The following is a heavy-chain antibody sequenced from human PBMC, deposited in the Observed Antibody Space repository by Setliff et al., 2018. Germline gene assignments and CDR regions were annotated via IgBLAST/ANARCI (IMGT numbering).Heavy chain of an antibody. CDR2: IYYSGST. V-gene: IGHV4-39*01. D-gene: IGHD3-10*01. Sequence: SETLSLTCTVSGGSISSSSYYWGWIRQPPGKGLEWIGSIYYSGSTYYNPSLKSRVTISVDTSKNQFSLKLSSVTAADTAEYYCARQPILLWFGELPSGPTDWFDPWGQGTLVTVSS. CDR3: ARQPILLWFGELPSGPTDWFDP. CDR1: GGSISSSSYY. J-gene: IGHJ5*02.